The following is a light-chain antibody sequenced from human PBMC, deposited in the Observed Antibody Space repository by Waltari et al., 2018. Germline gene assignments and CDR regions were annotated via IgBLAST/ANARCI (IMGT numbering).Light chain of an antibody. Sequence: EIVLTQSPATLSLSPGERATLSCRASQSVGSYLAWYQQKSGQAPRLLIYDASNRATGIPARFSGSGSGTDFTLTISSLEPEDFAIYYCQQRSDWQTFGHGTKLEIK. V-gene: IGKV3-11*01. CDR2: DAS. CDR1: QSVGSY. CDR3: QQRSDWQT. J-gene: IGKJ1*01.